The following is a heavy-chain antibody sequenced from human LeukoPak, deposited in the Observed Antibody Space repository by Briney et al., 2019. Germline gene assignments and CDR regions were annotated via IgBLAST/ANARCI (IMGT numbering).Heavy chain of an antibody. CDR2: IIPIFGTA. CDR1: GGTFSSYA. V-gene: IGHV1-69*01. CDR3: ARGYSSGWDPYDY. Sequence: PVKVSCKASGGTFSSYAISWVRQAPGQGLEWMGGIIPIFGTANYAQKFQGRVTITADESTSTAYMELSSLRSEDTAVYYCARGYSSGWDPYDYWGQGTLVTVSS. J-gene: IGHJ4*02. D-gene: IGHD6-19*01.